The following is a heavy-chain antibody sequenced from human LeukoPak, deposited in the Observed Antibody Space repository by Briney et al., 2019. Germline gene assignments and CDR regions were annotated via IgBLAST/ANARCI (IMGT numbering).Heavy chain of an antibody. D-gene: IGHD6-19*01. Sequence: PSETLSLTCTDSGGSISSYYWSWMRQPPGKGLEWIGYIYYSGSTNYNPSLKSRVTISVDTSKNQFSRKLSSVTAADTAVYYCARGGSSGWYAGRFDPWGQGTLVTVSS. V-gene: IGHV4-59*01. CDR3: ARGGSSGWYAGRFDP. CDR2: IYYSGST. J-gene: IGHJ5*02. CDR1: GGSISSYY.